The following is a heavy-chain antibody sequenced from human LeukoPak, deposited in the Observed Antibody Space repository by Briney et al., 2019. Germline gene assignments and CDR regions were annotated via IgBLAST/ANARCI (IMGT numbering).Heavy chain of an antibody. CDR1: GDSMISTNW. J-gene: IGHJ3*02. V-gene: IGHV4-4*02. Sequence: SETLSLTCAVSGDSMISTNWWSWVRQPPGKGLELIGEIYHTGSTNYNPSLQSRVTISIDKSKNQFSLRLSSVTAADTAVYYCARTRNWGSAFDIWGQGTMVTVSS. D-gene: IGHD3-16*01. CDR2: IYHTGST. CDR3: ARTRNWGSAFDI.